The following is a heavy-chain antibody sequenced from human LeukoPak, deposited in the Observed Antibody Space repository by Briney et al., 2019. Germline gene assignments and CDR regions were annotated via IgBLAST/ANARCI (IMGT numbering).Heavy chain of an antibody. D-gene: IGHD6-13*01. J-gene: IGHJ4*02. Sequence: PPGGSLRLSCAASGFTFSAYWISWVRQAPGKGLEWVANIKLDGSEKYYVDSVKGRFTFSRDNAKNSLYLQMNSLRPEDTAVYYCARTPIAAAGKWDLGEYYFDYWGQGTLVTVSS. CDR1: GFTFSAYW. V-gene: IGHV3-7*01. CDR2: IKLDGSEK. CDR3: ARTPIAAAGKWDLGEYYFDY.